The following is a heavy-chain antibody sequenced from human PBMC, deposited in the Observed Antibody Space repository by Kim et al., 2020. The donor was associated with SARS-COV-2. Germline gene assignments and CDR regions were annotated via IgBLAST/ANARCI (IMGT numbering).Heavy chain of an antibody. D-gene: IGHD2-2*01. J-gene: IGHJ4*02. V-gene: IGHV3-23*01. CDR2: ISGGGGRT. CDR3: AKELGVSTQTTSGDFFDS. CDR1: GFTFTTYT. Sequence: GGSLRLSCVASGFTFTTYTMNWVRQAPGKGLEWVSGISGGGGRTYYADSVKGRFTISRDSSKNTLYLQMNSLRVEDTAVYYCAKELGVSTQTTSGDFFDSWGQGTLVTVSS.